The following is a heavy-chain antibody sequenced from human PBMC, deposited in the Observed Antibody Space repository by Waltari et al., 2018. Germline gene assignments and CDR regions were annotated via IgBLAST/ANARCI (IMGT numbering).Heavy chain of an antibody. D-gene: IGHD6-6*01. CDR3: ARVTARRASYFDY. CDR1: GGSISSSSYY. J-gene: IGHJ4*02. V-gene: IGHV4-39*07. Sequence: QLQLQESGPGLVKPSETLSLTCTVSGGSISSSSYYWGWIRQPPGKGLEWIGSIYYSGSTYYNPSLKSRVTISVDTSKNQFSLKLSSVTAADTAVHYCARVTARRASYFDYWGQGTLVTVSS. CDR2: IYYSGST.